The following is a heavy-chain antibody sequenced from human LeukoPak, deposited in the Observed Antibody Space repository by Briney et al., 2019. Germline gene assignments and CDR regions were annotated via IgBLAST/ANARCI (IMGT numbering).Heavy chain of an antibody. D-gene: IGHD3-22*01. CDR2: IYPGDSDT. J-gene: IGHJ4*02. CDR3: ARHVFYYDSSGYPGPYYFDC. Sequence: GESLKISCKGSGYSFTSYWIGWVRQMPGKGLEWMGIIYPGDSDTRYSPSFQGQVTISVDKSISTAYLQWSSLKASDTAMYFCARHVFYYDSSGYPGPYYFDCWGQGTLVTVSS. V-gene: IGHV5-51*01. CDR1: GYSFTSYW.